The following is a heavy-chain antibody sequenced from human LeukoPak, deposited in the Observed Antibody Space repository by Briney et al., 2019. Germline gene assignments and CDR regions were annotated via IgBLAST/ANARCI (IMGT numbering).Heavy chain of an antibody. J-gene: IGHJ4*02. Sequence: GSLRLSCAASGFTFSSYAMHWVRQAPGKGLEWVAVISYDGSNKYYADSVKGRFTISRDNSKNTLYLQMNSLRAEDTAVYYCARVFSSSGAMGTDYWGQGTLVTVSS. V-gene: IGHV3-30-3*01. CDR3: ARVFSSSGAMGTDY. CDR1: GFTFSSYA. CDR2: ISYDGSNK. D-gene: IGHD6-19*01.